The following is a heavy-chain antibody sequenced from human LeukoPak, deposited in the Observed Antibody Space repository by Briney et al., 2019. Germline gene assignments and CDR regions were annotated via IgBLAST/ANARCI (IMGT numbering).Heavy chain of an antibody. V-gene: IGHV1-2*02. D-gene: IGHD2-15*01. CDR3: ATGDLVVWLDLFDY. Sequence: ASVKVSCEASGYTFTGYYMHWMRQAPGQGLEWMGWINPNSGGTNYAQKFQGRVTMTRDTSISTAYMEMSRLRSDDTAVYYCATGDLVVWLDLFDYWGQGTLVTVSS. CDR2: INPNSGGT. J-gene: IGHJ4*02. CDR1: GYTFTGYY.